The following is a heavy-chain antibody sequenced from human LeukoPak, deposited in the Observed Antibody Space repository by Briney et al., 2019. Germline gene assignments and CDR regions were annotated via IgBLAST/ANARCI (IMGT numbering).Heavy chain of an antibody. CDR2: IRYDGSNK. Sequence: GGSLRLSCAASGFTLSSYGMHWVRQAPGKGLEWVAFIRYDGSNKYYADSVKGRFTISRDNSKNTLYLQMNSLRAEDTAVYYCAESGSGYSGYDGGYWGQGTLVTVSS. CDR3: AESGSGYSGYDGGY. D-gene: IGHD5-12*01. J-gene: IGHJ4*02. V-gene: IGHV3-30*02. CDR1: GFTLSSYG.